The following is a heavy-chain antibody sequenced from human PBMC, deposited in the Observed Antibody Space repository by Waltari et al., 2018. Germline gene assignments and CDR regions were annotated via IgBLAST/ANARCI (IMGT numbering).Heavy chain of an antibody. D-gene: IGHD6-19*01. Sequence: QVQLVQSGAEVKKPGSSVKVSCKASGGTFRSYAISWVRQAPGQGLEWMGGIIPSFGTANYAQKFQGRVTITTDESTSTAYMELSSLRSEDTAVYYCARAHHSSGWYYFDYWGQGTLVTVSS. CDR3: ARAHHSSGWYYFDY. J-gene: IGHJ4*02. V-gene: IGHV1-69*05. CDR2: IIPSFGTA. CDR1: GGTFRSYA.